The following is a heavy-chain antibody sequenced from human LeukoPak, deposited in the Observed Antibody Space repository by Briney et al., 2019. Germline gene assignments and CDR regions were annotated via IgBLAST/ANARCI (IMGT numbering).Heavy chain of an antibody. J-gene: IGHJ4*02. CDR3: VTSRWGDFDQ. CDR2: IDYDGTTT. D-gene: IGHD3-16*01. Sequence: GGSLRLSCAASGFTFSSFWMHWVRQAPGKGLVWVSRIDYDGTTTAYADSVKGRFTISRDNAKNTLFLQLNSLRVEDTAVYFCVTSRWGDFDQWGQGNLVTVSS. V-gene: IGHV3-74*01. CDR1: GFTFSSFW.